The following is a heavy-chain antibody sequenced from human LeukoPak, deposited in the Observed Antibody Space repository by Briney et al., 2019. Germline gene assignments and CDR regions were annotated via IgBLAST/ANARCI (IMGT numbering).Heavy chain of an antibody. J-gene: IGHJ4*02. CDR2: IYDSGKT. Sequence: NPSETLSLTCTVSGDSISSYYWSWIRQPPGKGLEWIGYIYDSGKTNYNASLISRVTISVDTSKQQFSRKLASVTPADTAVYYCGRGGGTLDYWGQGTLVTVSS. CDR3: GRGGGTLDY. CDR1: GDSISSYY. V-gene: IGHV4-59*01. D-gene: IGHD3-16*01.